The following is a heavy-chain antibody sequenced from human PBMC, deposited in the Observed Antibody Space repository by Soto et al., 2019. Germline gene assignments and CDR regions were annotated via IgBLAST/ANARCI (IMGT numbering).Heavy chain of an antibody. CDR1: GGSFSGYY. Sequence: QVQLQQWGAGLLKPSETLSLTCAVYGGSFSGYYWSWIRQPPGKGLEWIGEINHSGSTNYHPSLKSRVTISVYTSKNQFSLKLSSVTAADTAVYYCARGPRYCSGGSCYSRFNYWGQGTLVTVSS. CDR2: INHSGST. J-gene: IGHJ4*02. CDR3: ARGPRYCSGGSCYSRFNY. D-gene: IGHD2-15*01. V-gene: IGHV4-34*01.